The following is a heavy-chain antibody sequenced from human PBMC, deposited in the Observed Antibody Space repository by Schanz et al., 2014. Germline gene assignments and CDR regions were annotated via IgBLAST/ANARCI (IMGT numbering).Heavy chain of an antibody. Sequence: EVQLVESGGGVVHPGGSLRLSCATSRLTFGNYWMSWVRQAPGKGLEWVANIEGDGSRKQYVDSVEGRFTISRDNAKNSLYLQMTSLRAEDAAVYYCARDISPESRGPLYYDAFDIWGQGTVVTVSS. CDR3: ARDISPESRGPLYYDAFDI. J-gene: IGHJ3*02. V-gene: IGHV3-7*01. D-gene: IGHD2-15*01. CDR1: RLTFGNYW. CDR2: IEGDGSRK.